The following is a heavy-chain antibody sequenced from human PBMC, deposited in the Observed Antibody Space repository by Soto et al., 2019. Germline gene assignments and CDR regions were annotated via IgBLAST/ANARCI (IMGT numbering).Heavy chain of an antibody. CDR1: GGSISSGYYY. Sequence: SETLSLTCTVSGGSISSGYYYWSWIRQPPGKGLEWIGYIYSSGSTYYNPSLKSRLTISPDTSKSQFSLKLSSVTAAGTAVYYCARAKSRDTGLVDAFDIWGQGTMVTVSS. V-gene: IGHV4-30-4*01. CDR3: ARAKSRDTGLVDAFDI. J-gene: IGHJ3*02. CDR2: IYSSGST. D-gene: IGHD5-18*01.